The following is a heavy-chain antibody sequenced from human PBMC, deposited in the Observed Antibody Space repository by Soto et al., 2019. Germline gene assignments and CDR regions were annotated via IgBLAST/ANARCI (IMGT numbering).Heavy chain of an antibody. CDR2: IYYRGST. CDR3: ARNMYSSGWYVIDY. CDR1: GGSISSSSYY. D-gene: IGHD6-19*01. J-gene: IGHJ4*02. Sequence: QLQLQESGPGLVKPSETLSLTCTVSGGSISSSSYYWGWIRQPPGKGLEWIGSIYYRGSTYYNPSLKSRVTISVDTSKNQFSLKLSSVTAADTAVYYCARNMYSSGWYVIDYWGQGTLVTVSS. V-gene: IGHV4-39*01.